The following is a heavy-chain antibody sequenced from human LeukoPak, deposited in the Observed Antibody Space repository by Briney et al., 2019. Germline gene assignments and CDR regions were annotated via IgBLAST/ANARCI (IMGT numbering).Heavy chain of an antibody. CDR3: ATDPVGYCSSDSCYSVDY. V-gene: IGHV1-24*01. Sequence: ASVKVSCKVSGYTLTELSIHWVRQAPGKGLEWMGGFNPEDGEKIYVQKFQGGVTMTEDTSIDTAYMELSSLRSEDTAMYYCATDPVGYCSSDSCYSVDYWGQGTLVTVSS. J-gene: IGHJ4*02. CDR2: FNPEDGEK. D-gene: IGHD2-15*01. CDR1: GYTLTELS.